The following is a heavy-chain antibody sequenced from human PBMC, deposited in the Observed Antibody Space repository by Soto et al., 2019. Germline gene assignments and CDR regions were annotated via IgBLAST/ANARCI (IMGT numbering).Heavy chain of an antibody. D-gene: IGHD2-15*01. V-gene: IGHV3-23*01. CDR1: GFTFSSYA. J-gene: IGHJ6*02. CDR3: EKGVKYGSGGSCAGYTSYGMDV. CDR2: FSGSGGST. Sequence: EEQLLESGGGLVQFGGSLRLSCAASGFTFSSYAMSWVRQAPGKGLEWVSGFSGSGGSTYYADSVKGRFTIARDNSKNPQNTKRINVNAGDAAVNAGEKGVKYGSGGSCAGYTSYGMDVWGQGATVTVSS.